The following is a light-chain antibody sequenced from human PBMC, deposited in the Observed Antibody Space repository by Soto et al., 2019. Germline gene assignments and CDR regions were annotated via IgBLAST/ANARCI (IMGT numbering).Light chain of an antibody. CDR2: GAS. CDR1: QSVSDNY. CDR3: QQYGGSPRVT. J-gene: IGKJ4*01. V-gene: IGKV3-20*01. Sequence: EIVLTQSPGTLSLSPGDRATLSCRASQSVSDNYLAWYQQKPGQAPRLLIYGASSRATGIPDRFSGSGSGTDFTLTISRLEPEDFAVYYCQQYGGSPRVTFGGGTKVEIK.